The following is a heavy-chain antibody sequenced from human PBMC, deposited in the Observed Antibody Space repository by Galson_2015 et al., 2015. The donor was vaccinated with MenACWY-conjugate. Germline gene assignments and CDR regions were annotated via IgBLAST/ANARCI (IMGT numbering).Heavy chain of an antibody. J-gene: IGHJ4*02. CDR2: IYPGDSDT. CDR1: GYTFTSNW. D-gene: IGHD6-6*01. Sequence: QPGAEVKKPGESLKISCKGSGYTFTSNWIGWVRQMPGKGLEWMGIIYPGDSDTRYNPSFQGHVTISADKSINTAYLQWGSLEASDTAMYYCARQGFGSSSLDYWGQGTLVTVSS. V-gene: IGHV5-51*01. CDR3: ARQGFGSSSLDY.